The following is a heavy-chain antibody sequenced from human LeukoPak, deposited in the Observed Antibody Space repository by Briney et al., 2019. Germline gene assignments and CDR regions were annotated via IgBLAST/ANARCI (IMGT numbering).Heavy chain of an antibody. D-gene: IGHD2-2*01. V-gene: IGHV3-21*01. CDR1: GFTFSSYS. CDR2: ISSSSSYI. CDR3: ARDHRDIVVVPAAPRYYYYMDV. J-gene: IGHJ6*03. Sequence: AGGSLRLSCAASGFTFSSYSMNWVRQAPGKGLEWVSSISSSSSYIYYADSVKGRFTISRDNAKNSLYLQMNSLRAEDTAVYYCARDHRDIVVVPAAPRYYYYMDVWGKGTTVTVSS.